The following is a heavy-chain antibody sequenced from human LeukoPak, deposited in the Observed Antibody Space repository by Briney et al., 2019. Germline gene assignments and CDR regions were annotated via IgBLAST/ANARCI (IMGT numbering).Heavy chain of an antibody. D-gene: IGHD3-16*02. J-gene: IGHJ3*02. CDR3: AKDLSRWGSYRSDAFDI. Sequence: GRSLRLSCVASGFTFDVYAMHWVRQAPGKGLEWISYISWNGGSIDYADSVKGRFTISRDNAKNSLYLQMNSLRTEDTALYYCAKDLSRWGSYRSDAFDIWGQGTMVTVSS. V-gene: IGHV3-9*01. CDR2: ISWNGGSI. CDR1: GFTFDVYA.